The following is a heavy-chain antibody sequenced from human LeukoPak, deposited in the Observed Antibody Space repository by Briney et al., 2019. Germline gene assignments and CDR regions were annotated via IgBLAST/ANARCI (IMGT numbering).Heavy chain of an antibody. V-gene: IGHV4-59*01. CDR3: ARDPIHRDDYNAE. D-gene: IGHD5-24*01. CDR1: GPSIGSFY. CDR2: INYSGST. Sequence: SETLSLTCSVSGPSIGSFYWSWIRQPPGRGLEWFGSINYSGSTNYNPSLKSRVTMSIDTSKNQVSLKLNSVTAADTAVYYCARDPIHRDDYNAEWGQGVLVSVSS. J-gene: IGHJ4*02.